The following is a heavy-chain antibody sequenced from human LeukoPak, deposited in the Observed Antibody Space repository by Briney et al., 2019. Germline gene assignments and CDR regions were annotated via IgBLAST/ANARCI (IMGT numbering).Heavy chain of an antibody. D-gene: IGHD1-14*01. J-gene: IGHJ4*02. CDR1: GGSISSSSYY. Sequence: SETLSLTCTVSGGSISSSSYYWGWIRQPPGKGLEWIGTIYYNGGTLYNPSLKSRVTISVDTSKNQFSLRLSSVTAADTAIYHCARHASSPGHLPFDYWGQGTLVTVSS. CDR3: ARHASSPGHLPFDY. CDR2: IYYNGGT. V-gene: IGHV4-39*01.